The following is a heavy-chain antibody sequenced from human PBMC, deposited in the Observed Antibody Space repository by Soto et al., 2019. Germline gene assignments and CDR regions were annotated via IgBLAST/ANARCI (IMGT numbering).Heavy chain of an antibody. J-gene: IGHJ6*03. Sequence: PSETLSLTCTVSGGSISSYYWSWIRQPPGKGLEWIGYIYYSGSTNYNPSLKSRVTISVDTSKNQFSLKLSSVTAEDTAVHYCARGLLNCSGGSCYSYYYYYMDVWGKGTTVTVSS. D-gene: IGHD2-15*01. CDR2: IYYSGST. V-gene: IGHV4-59*01. CDR1: GGSISSYY. CDR3: ARGLLNCSGGSCYSYYYYYMDV.